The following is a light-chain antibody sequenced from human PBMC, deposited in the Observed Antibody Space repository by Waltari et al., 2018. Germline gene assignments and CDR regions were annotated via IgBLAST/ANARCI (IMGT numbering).Light chain of an antibody. Sequence: QPALTHPPSTPSSPGQSVTIFSPGSSNDVGAADPASGYQEHPRQAPRVIIYDVSAGPSGVSDRFSGSKSGNTASLTISGLQAEDEADYYCSSQSSNDVVLFGGGTKLTVL. J-gene: IGLJ2*01. CDR3: SSQSSNDVVL. CDR2: DVS. V-gene: IGLV2-14*01. CDR1: SNDVGAADP.